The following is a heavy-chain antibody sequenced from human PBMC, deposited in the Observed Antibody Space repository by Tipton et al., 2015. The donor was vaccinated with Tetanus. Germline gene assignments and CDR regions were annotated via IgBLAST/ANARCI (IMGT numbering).Heavy chain of an antibody. J-gene: IGHJ5*02. D-gene: IGHD5/OR15-5a*01. Sequence: SLRLSCAASGFTFSNYAMDWVRQAPGKGLEWVSGISVRGSHTYYADPVKGRFSISRDNSKNTVYLQMNSLRDEDTAVYYCAKDPASLGWFDPWGQGTLVSVSS. CDR3: AKDPASLGWFDP. V-gene: IGHV3-23*01. CDR2: ISVRGSHT. CDR1: GFTFSNYA.